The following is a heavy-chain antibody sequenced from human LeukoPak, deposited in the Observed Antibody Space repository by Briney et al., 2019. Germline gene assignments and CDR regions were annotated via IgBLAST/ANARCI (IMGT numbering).Heavy chain of an antibody. Sequence: GGSLRLSCAASGFAFSNYWMSWVRQAPGKGLEWVGNIQEDGSAQYYVGSVKGRFTISRDNAKNSLYLQMNSLRAEDTAVYYCARVAYGDRYWGQGTLVTVSS. D-gene: IGHD4-17*01. J-gene: IGHJ4*02. CDR1: GFAFSNYW. CDR3: ARVAYGDRY. CDR2: IQEDGSAQ. V-gene: IGHV3-7*01.